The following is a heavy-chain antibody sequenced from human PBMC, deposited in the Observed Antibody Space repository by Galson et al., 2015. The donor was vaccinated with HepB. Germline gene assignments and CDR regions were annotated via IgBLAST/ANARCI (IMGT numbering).Heavy chain of an antibody. V-gene: IGHV3-7*03. CDR2: IKQDGSEK. Sequence: SLRLSCAASGITIRSYWMAWVRQSPGKGLEWVANIKQDGSEKHYLDSVKGRFTISRDNAKNSLYLQMNSLRAEDTAVYYCASGFDSRFFAYWGQGALVTVSS. J-gene: IGHJ4*02. CDR3: ASGFDSRFFAY. CDR1: GITIRSYW. D-gene: IGHD3-9*01.